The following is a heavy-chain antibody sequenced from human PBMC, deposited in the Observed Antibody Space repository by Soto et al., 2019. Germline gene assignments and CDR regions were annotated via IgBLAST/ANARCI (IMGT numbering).Heavy chain of an antibody. CDR3: ARAGSYYDFWSGYHLSGWDDY. CDR2: MNPNSGNT. D-gene: IGHD3-3*01. CDR1: GYTFTSYD. Sequence: ASVKVSCKASGYTFTSYDINWVRQATGQGLEWMGWMNPNSGNTGYAQKFQGRVTMTRNTSISTAYMGLSSLRSEDTAVYYCARAGSYYDFWSGYHLSGWDDYWGQGTLVTVSS. V-gene: IGHV1-8*01. J-gene: IGHJ4*02.